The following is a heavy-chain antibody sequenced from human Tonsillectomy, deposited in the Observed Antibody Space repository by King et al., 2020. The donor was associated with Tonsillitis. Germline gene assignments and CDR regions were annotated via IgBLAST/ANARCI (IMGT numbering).Heavy chain of an antibody. D-gene: IGHD5-18*01. V-gene: IGHV3-9*01. CDR2: ISWNSGSI. CDR3: AKDMFRGYTYGYWCISDY. J-gene: IGHJ4*02. Sequence: VQLVESGGGLVQPGRSLRLSCAASGFTFDDYAMHWVRQAPGKGLEWVSGISWNSGSIGYADSVKGRFTISRDNAKNSLYLQMNSLRAEDTALYYCAKDMFRGYTYGYWCISDYWGQGTLVTVSS. CDR1: GFTFDDYA.